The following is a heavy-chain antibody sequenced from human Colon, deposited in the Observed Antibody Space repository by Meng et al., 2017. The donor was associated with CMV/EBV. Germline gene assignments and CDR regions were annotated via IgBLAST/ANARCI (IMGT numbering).Heavy chain of an antibody. CDR2: INPNSGGT. Sequence: ASVKVSCKASGYTFTGYYMHWVRQAPGQGLEWMGWINPNSGGTNYAQKFQGRVTMTRDTSISTAYMELSRLRSDDSAVYYCARDWQGANYYYYGMDVWGQGTTVTVSS. V-gene: IGHV1-2*02. CDR3: ARDWQGANYYYYGMDV. J-gene: IGHJ6*01. CDR1: GYTFTGYY. D-gene: IGHD3-16*01.